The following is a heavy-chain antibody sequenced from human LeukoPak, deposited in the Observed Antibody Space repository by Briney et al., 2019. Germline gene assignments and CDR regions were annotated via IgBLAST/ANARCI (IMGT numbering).Heavy chain of an antibody. CDR3: ARRGSAMGFHFDY. Sequence: SETLSLTCAVYGGSFSAYSWSWIRQPPGKGLEWIGEINHSGNANYNPSLKSRVTISVDTSKNQFSLKPTSVTAADTAVYYCARRGSAMGFHFDYWGQGTLVTVSS. CDR1: GGSFSAYS. V-gene: IGHV4-34*01. CDR2: INHSGNA. D-gene: IGHD2-2*01. J-gene: IGHJ4*02.